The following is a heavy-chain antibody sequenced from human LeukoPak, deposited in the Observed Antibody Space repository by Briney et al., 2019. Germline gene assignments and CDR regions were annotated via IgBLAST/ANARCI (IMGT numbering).Heavy chain of an antibody. V-gene: IGHV3-21*01. Sequence: GGSLRLSCAASGFTFSSYSMNWVRQAPGKGLEWVSSTSSSSSYIYYADSVEGRFTISRDNGKNSLYLQMNSLRAEDTAVYYCARDRVAAAGIGPYGMDVWGQGTRSPSP. J-gene: IGHJ6*02. D-gene: IGHD6-13*01. CDR3: ARDRVAAAGIGPYGMDV. CDR2: TSSSSSYI. CDR1: GFTFSSYS.